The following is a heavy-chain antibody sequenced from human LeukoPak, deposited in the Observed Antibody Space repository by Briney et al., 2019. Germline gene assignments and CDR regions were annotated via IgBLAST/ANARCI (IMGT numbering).Heavy chain of an antibody. CDR2: INSRSGDT. CDR3: ARAGHDSSGYSFRRAY. J-gene: IGHJ4*02. CDR1: GYTFAGHH. Sequence: GASVKVSFKTSGYTFAGHHIHWVRQAPGQGLEWMGWINSRSGDTNNAHRFQDRVILTRQTSIRTAYVDLSRLSSDEPAICYCARAGHDSSGYSFRRAYWGQGTLVTVSS. V-gene: IGHV1-2*02. D-gene: IGHD3-22*01.